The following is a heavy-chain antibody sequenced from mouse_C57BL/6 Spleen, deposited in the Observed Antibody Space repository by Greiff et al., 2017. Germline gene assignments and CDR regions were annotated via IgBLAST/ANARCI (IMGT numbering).Heavy chain of an antibody. V-gene: IGHV1-26*01. CDR1: GYTFTDYY. CDR3: ARSPAQATGYAMDY. CDR2: INPNNGGT. J-gene: IGHJ4*01. D-gene: IGHD3-2*02. Sequence: EVQLQQSGPELVKPVASVKISCKASGYTFTDYYMNWVKQSHGKSLEWIGDINPNNGGTSYNQKFKGKATLTVDKSSSTAYMELRSLTSEDSAVYYCARSPAQATGYAMDYWGQGTSVTVSS.